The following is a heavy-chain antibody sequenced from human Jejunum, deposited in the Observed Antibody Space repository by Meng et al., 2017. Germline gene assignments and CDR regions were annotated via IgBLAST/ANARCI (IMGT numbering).Heavy chain of an antibody. Sequence: QVQLQESGPGLVKPAGTLSLTCAVAGDSITSANWWSWVRQPPEKGLEWIGYIYYSGTAYYNPSLKSRATISLDTSENQFSLKLSFVLAADTAVYYCARDRPTPDFLAVAGTFDYWGQGILVTVSS. V-gene: IGHV4-4*02. CDR1: GDSITSANW. CDR3: ARDRPTPDFLAVAGTFDY. D-gene: IGHD6-19*01. J-gene: IGHJ4*02. CDR2: IYYSGTA.